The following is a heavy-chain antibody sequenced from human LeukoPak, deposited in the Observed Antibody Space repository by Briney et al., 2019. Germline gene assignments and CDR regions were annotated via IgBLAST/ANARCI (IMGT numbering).Heavy chain of an antibody. CDR1: GFTFTSYG. CDR2: ISAYNGNT. J-gene: IGHJ5*02. D-gene: IGHD4-11*01. V-gene: IGHV1-18*01. Sequence: GGSLRLSCAASGFTFTSYGISWVRQAPGQGLEWMGWISAYNGNTNYAQKLQGRVTMTTDTSTSTAYMELRSLRSDDTAVYYCARDLYRDSLPVSWFDPWGQGTLVTVSS. CDR3: ARDLYRDSLPVSWFDP.